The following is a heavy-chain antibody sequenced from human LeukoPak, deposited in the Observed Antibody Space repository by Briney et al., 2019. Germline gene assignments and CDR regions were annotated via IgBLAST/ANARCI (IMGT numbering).Heavy chain of an antibody. CDR3: ARGSCTNGVCYRSYYYYGMDV. J-gene: IGHJ6*02. CDR2: IIPIFGTA. Sequence: ASVKVSCKASGGTFSSYAISWVRQAPGQGLEWMGGIIPIFGTANYAQKFQGRVTITADESTSTAYMELSSLRSEDTAVYYCARGSCTNGVCYRSYYYYGMDVWGQGTTVTVSS. D-gene: IGHD2-8*01. V-gene: IGHV1-69*13. CDR1: GGTFSSYA.